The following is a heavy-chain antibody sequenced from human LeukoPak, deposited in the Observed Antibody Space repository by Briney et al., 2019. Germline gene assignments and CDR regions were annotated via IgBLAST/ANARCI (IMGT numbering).Heavy chain of an antibody. CDR2: ISGNNDNP. V-gene: IGHV1-18*01. CDR1: GYTFSNFG. CDR3: TRDGTSTDDY. D-gene: IGHD2-2*01. J-gene: IGHJ4*02. Sequence: ASVKVSCKTSGYTFSNFGINWVRQAPGQGLEWMGWISGNNDNPNYGQKFQGRFTVTTDSSTSTAYMELRNLTFDDTAVYYCTRDGTSTDDYWGQGTLVTVSS.